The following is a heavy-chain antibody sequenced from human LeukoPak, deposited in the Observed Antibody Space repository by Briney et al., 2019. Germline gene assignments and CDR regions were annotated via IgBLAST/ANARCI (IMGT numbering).Heavy chain of an antibody. Sequence: GGSLRLSCVASGFTFDAYAMRWVRQAPGKGLEWVSLINKDGSATYYADSVKGRFTISRDNSKNSLYLQMNSLRSEDTALYYCATWAFYHSLDVWGQGTTVTVSS. J-gene: IGHJ6*02. D-gene: IGHD1-26*01. CDR1: GFTFDAYA. CDR3: ATWAFYHSLDV. CDR2: INKDGSAT. V-gene: IGHV3-43*02.